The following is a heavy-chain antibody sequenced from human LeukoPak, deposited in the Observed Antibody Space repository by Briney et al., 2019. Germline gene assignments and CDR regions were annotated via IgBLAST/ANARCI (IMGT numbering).Heavy chain of an antibody. CDR2: ISRSGTTI. CDR3: ARVPPHSDPLDY. Sequence: PGGSLTLSCAASGFTFSSYEMNWVRQAPGRGLEWVSFISRSGTTIYYADSVKGRFTISTDNAKNSLYLQMISLRAEDTDVYYCARVPPHSDPLDYWGQGTLVTVSS. J-gene: IGHJ4*02. V-gene: IGHV3-48*03. CDR1: GFTFSSYE. D-gene: IGHD5-18*01.